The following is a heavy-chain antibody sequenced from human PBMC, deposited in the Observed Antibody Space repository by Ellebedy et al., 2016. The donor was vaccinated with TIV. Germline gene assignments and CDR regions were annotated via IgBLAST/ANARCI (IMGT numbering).Heavy chain of an antibody. D-gene: IGHD2-15*01. CDR1: GFTVSSNY. CDR2: IYSGGST. V-gene: IGHV3-66*04. CDR3: ATRTLLLNWYFDL. Sequence: GGSLRLSCAASGFTVSSNYMTWVRQAPGKGLEWVSVIYSGGSTSYADSVKGRFTISRDNSKNTLYLQMNSLRAEDTAVYYCATRTLLLNWYFDLWGRGTLVTVSS. J-gene: IGHJ2*01.